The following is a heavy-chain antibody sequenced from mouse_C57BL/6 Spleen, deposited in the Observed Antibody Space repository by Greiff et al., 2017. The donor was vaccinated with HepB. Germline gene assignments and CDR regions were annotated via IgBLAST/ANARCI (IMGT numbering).Heavy chain of an antibody. Sequence: QVQLQQSGAELVRPGASVTLSCKASGYTFTDYEMHWVKQTPVHGLEWIGAIDPETGGTAYNQKFKSKTILTADKSSITAYMVLRSLTSADSAVYYCTRVITTVVEENWFAYWGQMPLVTVST. V-gene: IGHV1-15*01. D-gene: IGHD1-1*01. CDR3: TRVITTVVEENWFAY. CDR2: IDPETGGT. J-gene: IGHJ3*01. CDR1: GYTFTDYE.